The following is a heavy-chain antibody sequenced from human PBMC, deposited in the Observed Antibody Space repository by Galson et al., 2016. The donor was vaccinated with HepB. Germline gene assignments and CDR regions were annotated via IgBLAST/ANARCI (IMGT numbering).Heavy chain of an antibody. Sequence: SLRLSCADSGFTCISYAMSFVRQAPGKGLEWVSAISGSGTSTYDADSVKGRPTLSRSNSKNTLYLQMNSLRAEDTAVYYRTKADSNGWYFFYYWGQRTLVTVTS. V-gene: IGHV3-23*01. CDR2: ISGSGTST. CDR3: TKADSNGWYFFYY. CDR1: GFTCISYA. J-gene: IGHJ4*02. D-gene: IGHD6-19*01.